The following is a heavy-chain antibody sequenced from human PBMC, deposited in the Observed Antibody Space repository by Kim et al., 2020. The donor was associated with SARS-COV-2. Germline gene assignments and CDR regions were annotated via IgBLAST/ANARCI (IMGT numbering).Heavy chain of an antibody. J-gene: IGHJ6*02. D-gene: IGHD4-4*01. CDR3: ARPYSNNYYYGMDV. V-gene: IGHV3-53*01. Sequence: AESVKGRFTRSRDNSKNTLYLQRNSLRAEDTAVYYCARPYSNNYYYGMDVWGQGTTVTVSS.